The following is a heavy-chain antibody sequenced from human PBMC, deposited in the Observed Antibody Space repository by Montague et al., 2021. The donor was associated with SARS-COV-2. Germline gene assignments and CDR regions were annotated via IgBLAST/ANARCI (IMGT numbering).Heavy chain of an antibody. CDR2: ISISGST. D-gene: IGHD6-19*01. CDR1: GGSISSGSYY. V-gene: IGHV4-61*02. J-gene: IGHJ4*02. Sequence: TLSLTCTVSGGSISSGSYYWSWIRQPAGKGLEWIGRISISGSTNYNPSLKSRVTISVGTSKNQFSLELSSVTAADTAVYYCARDIAVAGLFDYWGQGTLVTVSS. CDR3: ARDIAVAGLFDY.